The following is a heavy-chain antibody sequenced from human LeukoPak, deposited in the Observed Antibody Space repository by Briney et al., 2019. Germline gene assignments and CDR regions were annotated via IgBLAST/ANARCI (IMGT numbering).Heavy chain of an antibody. Sequence: PGGSLRLSCEASGLAFRNFAMSWVRQAPGKGLEWVSGMTGSGGSSYYADSVKGRFTISRDNAKNALYLQMNSLRADDTALYYCAKMKGQRLNDYCMDVWGKGTTATVSS. J-gene: IGHJ6*03. CDR3: AKMKGQRLNDYCMDV. CDR2: MTGSGGSS. V-gene: IGHV3-23*01. CDR1: GLAFRNFA.